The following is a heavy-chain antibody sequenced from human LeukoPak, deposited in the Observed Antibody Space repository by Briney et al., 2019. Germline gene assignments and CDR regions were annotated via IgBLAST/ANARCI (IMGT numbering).Heavy chain of an antibody. Sequence: ASVKVSCKVSGYTLTELSMHWVRQAPGKGLEWMGGFDPEDGGTIYAQKFQGRVTMTEDTSADTAYMELSSLRSEDTAVYYCATFPPVRIAVAGILFDYWGQGTLVTVSS. CDR2: FDPEDGGT. CDR3: ATFPPVRIAVAGILFDY. D-gene: IGHD6-19*01. CDR1: GYTLTELS. V-gene: IGHV1-24*01. J-gene: IGHJ4*02.